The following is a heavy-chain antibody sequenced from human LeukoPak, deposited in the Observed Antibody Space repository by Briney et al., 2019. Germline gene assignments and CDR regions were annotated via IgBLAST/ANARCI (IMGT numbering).Heavy chain of an antibody. CDR1: GYTFTSYD. CDR3: AAFLGSGYYYVSDAFDI. D-gene: IGHD3-22*01. CDR2: MNPNSGNT. J-gene: IGHJ3*02. V-gene: IGHV1-8*01. Sequence: ASVKVSCKASGYTFTSYDINWVRQATGQGLEWMGWMNPNSGNTGYAQKFQGRVTMTRNTSISTAYMELSSLRSEDTAVYYCAAFLGSGYYYVSDAFDIWGQGTMVTVSS.